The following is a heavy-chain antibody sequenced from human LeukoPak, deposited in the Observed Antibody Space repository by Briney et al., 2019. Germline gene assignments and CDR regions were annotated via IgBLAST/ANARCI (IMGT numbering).Heavy chain of an antibody. CDR1: GFTVNSNY. D-gene: IGHD1-26*01. J-gene: IGHJ4*02. CDR2: IYSDDTT. Sequence: RGSLRPSCAASGFTVNSNYMSWVRHAPGKGLECVYVIYSDDTTYYADSVKGRFTISRDNSKNTVYLQMNSLRADDTAVYFCARAREMGTTAGVAYWGQGTLVTVSS. CDR3: ARAREMGTTAGVAY. V-gene: IGHV3-53*01.